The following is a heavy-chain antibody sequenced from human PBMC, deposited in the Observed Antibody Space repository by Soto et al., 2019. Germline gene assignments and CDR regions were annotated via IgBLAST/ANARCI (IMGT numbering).Heavy chain of an antibody. D-gene: IGHD3-10*01. CDR2: VYYSGIT. V-gene: IGHV4-39*01. CDR1: GGSVSSSAYY. J-gene: IGHJ4*02. Sequence: PSETLSLTCTVSGGSVSSSAYYWGWIRQPPGKGLEWIGSVYYSGITYYNPSLKSRVTISVDTPKNQFSLRLRSMTAADTAIYYCARNEASYYKDHFDYWGQGALVTVSS. CDR3: ARNEASYYKDHFDY.